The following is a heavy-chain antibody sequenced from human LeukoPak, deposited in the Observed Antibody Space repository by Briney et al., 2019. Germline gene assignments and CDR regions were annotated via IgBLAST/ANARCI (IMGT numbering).Heavy chain of an antibody. V-gene: IGHV3-53*04. CDR3: ARVWSGARDAFDI. Sequence: GWSLRLSCVSSGFNDVLDYLSSVRQAPGKGLEWVSVIYSGGSTYYADSVKGRFTISRHNSKNTLYLQMNSLRAEDTAVYYCARVWSGARDAFDIWGQGTMVTVSS. J-gene: IGHJ3*02. CDR2: IYSGGST. D-gene: IGHD1-26*01. CDR1: GFNDVLDY.